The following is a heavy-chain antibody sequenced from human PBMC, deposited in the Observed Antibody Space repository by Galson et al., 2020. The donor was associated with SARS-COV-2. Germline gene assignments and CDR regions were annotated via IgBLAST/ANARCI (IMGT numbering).Heavy chain of an antibody. Sequence: GESLKISCAASGFTFSSFAMSWVRQAPGKGLEWVSAISAGGDTYYADSVKGRFTISRDNSENTLYLQMNSLKAEDTAVYYCAKREEGSGWFWGADDSWGQGTLVNVSS. CDR1: GFTFSSFA. CDR3: AKREEGSGWFWGADDS. J-gene: IGHJ4*02. D-gene: IGHD6-19*01. CDR2: ISAGGDT. V-gene: IGHV3-23*01.